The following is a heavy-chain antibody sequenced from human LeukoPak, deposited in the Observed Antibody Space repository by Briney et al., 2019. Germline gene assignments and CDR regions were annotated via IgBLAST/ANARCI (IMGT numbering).Heavy chain of an antibody. Sequence: PGGSLRLSCAASGFTFSSYAMSWVRQAPGKGLEWVSAITGSGGTTRYTDSVTGRFTISRDNSGNTLFLQMNSLRAEDTAVYYCAKDPNGDYLGAFDFWGPGTLVTVSS. CDR2: ITGSGGTT. CDR1: GFTFSSYA. D-gene: IGHD4-17*01. J-gene: IGHJ3*01. V-gene: IGHV3-23*01. CDR3: AKDPNGDYLGAFDF.